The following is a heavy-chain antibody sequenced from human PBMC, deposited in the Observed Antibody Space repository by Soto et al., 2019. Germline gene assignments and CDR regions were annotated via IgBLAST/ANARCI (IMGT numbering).Heavy chain of an antibody. D-gene: IGHD6-13*01. Sequence: GESLKISCKGSGYSFTSYWIGWVRQMPGKGLEWMGIIYPGDSDTRYSPSFQGQVTISADKSISTAYLQWSSLKASDTAMYYCARHKYSSSWYSNTPFDYWGQGTLVTVSS. J-gene: IGHJ4*02. V-gene: IGHV5-51*01. CDR2: IYPGDSDT. CDR3: ARHKYSSSWYSNTPFDY. CDR1: GYSFTSYW.